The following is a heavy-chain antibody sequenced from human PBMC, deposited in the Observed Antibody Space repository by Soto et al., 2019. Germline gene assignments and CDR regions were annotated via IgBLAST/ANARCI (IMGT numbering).Heavy chain of an antibody. Sequence: GGSLRLSCAASGFTFSSYGMHWVRQAPGKGLEWVAVIWYDGSNKYYADSVKGRFTISRDNSKNTLYLQMNSLRAEDTAVYYCARPGGIVATDDYWGQGTLVNVSS. V-gene: IGHV3-33*01. J-gene: IGHJ4*02. CDR2: IWYDGSNK. CDR3: ARPGGIVATDDY. CDR1: GFTFSSYG. D-gene: IGHD5-12*01.